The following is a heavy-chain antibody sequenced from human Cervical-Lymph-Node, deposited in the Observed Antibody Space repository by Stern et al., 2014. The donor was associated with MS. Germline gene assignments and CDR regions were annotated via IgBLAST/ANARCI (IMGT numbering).Heavy chain of an antibody. CDR3: ARAYGDSAFDY. J-gene: IGHJ4*02. Sequence: QLVESGAEVEQPGESLKISCKGSGYSFTDNWIAWVRQMPGKGLEWMATTSPGDCDTKYSASVQGQFTISADKSISTAFLQWSSLKASDTAMYYCARAYGDSAFDYWGQGTLVTVSS. CDR2: TSPGDCDT. D-gene: IGHD4-17*01. V-gene: IGHV5-51*01. CDR1: GYSFTDNW.